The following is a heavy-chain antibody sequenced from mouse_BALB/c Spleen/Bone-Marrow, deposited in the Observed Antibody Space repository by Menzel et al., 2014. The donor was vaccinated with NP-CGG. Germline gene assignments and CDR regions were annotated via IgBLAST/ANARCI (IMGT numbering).Heavy chain of an antibody. V-gene: IGHV1-18*01. CDR3: VRGGYYGEWFAY. Sequence: VQLKDSGPELVKPGASVKIPCKASGYTFTDYNMDWVKQRHGKGLEWIGDINPNNGDTIYNQKFKGKATLTVDKSSSTAYMELRSLTSEDTAVYYCVRGGYYGEWFAYWGPGNLVTGS. J-gene: IGHJ3*01. CDR2: INPNNGDT. D-gene: IGHD2-3*01. CDR1: GYTFTDYN.